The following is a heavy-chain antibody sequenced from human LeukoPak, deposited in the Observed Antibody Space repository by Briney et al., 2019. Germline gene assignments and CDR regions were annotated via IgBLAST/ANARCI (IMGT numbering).Heavy chain of an antibody. J-gene: IGHJ6*02. CDR3: AKVGAGWELLTGYHSDYDYYGMDV. D-gene: IGHD1-26*01. CDR2: ISYDGSNK. Sequence: PGGSLRLSCAASGFTFSSYAMHWVRQAPGKGLEWVAVISYDGSNKYYADSVKGRFTISRDNSKNTLYLQMNSLRAEDTAVYYCAKVGAGWELLTGYHSDYDYYGMDVWGQGTTVTVSS. V-gene: IGHV3-30*04. CDR1: GFTFSSYA.